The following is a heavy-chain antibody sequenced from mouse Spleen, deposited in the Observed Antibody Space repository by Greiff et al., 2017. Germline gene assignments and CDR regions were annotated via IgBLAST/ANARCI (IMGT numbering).Heavy chain of an antibody. V-gene: IGHV5-2*01. Sequence: EVKLVESGGGLVQPGESLKLSCESNEYEFPSHDMSWVRKTPEKRLELVAAINSDGGSTYYPDTMERRFIISRDNTKKTLYLQMSSLKSEDTALYYCARQSYGNPWFAYWGQGTLVTVSA. D-gene: IGHD2-1*01. CDR1: EYEFPSHD. CDR3: ARQSYGNPWFAY. CDR2: INSDGGST. J-gene: IGHJ3*01.